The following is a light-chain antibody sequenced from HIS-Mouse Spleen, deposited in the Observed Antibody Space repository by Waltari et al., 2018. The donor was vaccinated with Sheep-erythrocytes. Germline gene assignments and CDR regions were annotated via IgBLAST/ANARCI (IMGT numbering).Light chain of an antibody. CDR3: CSYAGSWV. CDR2: EGS. J-gene: IGLJ3*02. V-gene: IGLV2-23*01. CDR1: SSHLGSYNL. Sequence: QSALTQPASVSGSPGQSITLSCTGTSSHLGSYNLVSWYQQHPGKAPKLMIYEGSKRPSGVSNRFSGSKSGNTASLTISGLQAEDEADYYCCSYAGSWVFGGGTKLTVL.